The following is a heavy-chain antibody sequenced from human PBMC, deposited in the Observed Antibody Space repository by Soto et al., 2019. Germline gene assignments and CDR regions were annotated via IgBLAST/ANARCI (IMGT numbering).Heavy chain of an antibody. J-gene: IGHJ3*02. Sequence: ASVKVSCKASGGTFSSYTISWVRQAPGQGLEWMGRIIPILGIANYAQKFQGRVTMTTDTSTSTAYMELRSLRSDDTAVYYCARDRIVLMVYAPDAFDIWGQGTMVTVSS. D-gene: IGHD2-8*01. V-gene: IGHV1-69*04. CDR1: GGTFSSYT. CDR3: ARDRIVLMVYAPDAFDI. CDR2: IIPILGIA.